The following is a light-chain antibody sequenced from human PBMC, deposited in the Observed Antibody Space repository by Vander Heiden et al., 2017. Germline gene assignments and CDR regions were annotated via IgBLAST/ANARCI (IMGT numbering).Light chain of an antibody. CDR1: QTIHKW. CDR2: DAS. V-gene: IGKV1-5*01. J-gene: IGKJ1*01. CDR3: QQYYTFPWT. Sequence: DIQMTPSPSTLSTSVEDRVTLSCRASQTIHKWLAWYQQKPGKAPELLIYDASTVQSGVPSRFSGAGSGTEFTLTISSLQPDDFATYYCQQYYTFPWTFGRGTKVDIK.